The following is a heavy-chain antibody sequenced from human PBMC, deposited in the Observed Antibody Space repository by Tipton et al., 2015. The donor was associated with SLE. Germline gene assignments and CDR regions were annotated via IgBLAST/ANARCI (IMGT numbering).Heavy chain of an antibody. CDR3: AGMYGDARTNWFDL. CDR2: IYYTGRT. Sequence: TLSLTCSVSGGSISNYSWSWIRQPPGKGLEWIAYIYYTGRTDYNPSLKSRLTISLDTSNNRFSLRLNSVTATDTAMYYCAGMYGDARTNWFDLWGQGTLVTVSS. CDR1: GGSISNYS. V-gene: IGHV4-59*08. J-gene: IGHJ5*02. D-gene: IGHD2-21*02.